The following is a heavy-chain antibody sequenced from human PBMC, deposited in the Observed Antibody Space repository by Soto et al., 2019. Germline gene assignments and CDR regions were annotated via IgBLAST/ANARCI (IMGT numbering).Heavy chain of an antibody. V-gene: IGHV4-30-4*01. CDR1: GDSISSADYY. D-gene: IGHD1-1*01. CDR2: ILYSGTT. CDR3: ARDLWVEPELYYYGMDV. Sequence: SETLSLTCTVSGDSISSADYYWSWIRQTPGKGLEWIGHILYSGTTYYNPSLKSRLTISVDTSKNHFSLRLTSVTAADTAVYYCARDLWVEPELYYYGMDVWGQGTTVTVSS. J-gene: IGHJ6*02.